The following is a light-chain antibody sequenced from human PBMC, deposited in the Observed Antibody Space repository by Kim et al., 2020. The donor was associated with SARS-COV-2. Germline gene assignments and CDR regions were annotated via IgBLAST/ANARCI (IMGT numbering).Light chain of an antibody. V-gene: IGLV2-14*03. J-gene: IGLJ1*01. CDR1: SSDVGGYNY. CDR2: DVS. Sequence: QSALTQPASVSGSPGQSITISCTGTSSDVGGYNYVSWYQQHPGKAPKLMIYDVSNRPAGVSNRFSCSKSCNTASPTISGLQAEDEADYYCSSYTSSSTYVFGTGTKVNVL. CDR3: SSYTSSSTYV.